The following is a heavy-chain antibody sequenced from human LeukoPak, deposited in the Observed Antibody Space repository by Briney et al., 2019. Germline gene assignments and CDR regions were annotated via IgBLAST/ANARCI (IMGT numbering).Heavy chain of an antibody. CDR3: AKDFVPRGGSYFPGFDY. CDR2: ISNSGDRT. V-gene: IGHV3-23*01. D-gene: IGHD1-26*01. J-gene: IGHJ4*02. Sequence: GGSLRLSCAASGFTSSSYAMNWVRQAPGKGLEWVSTISNSGDRTYYAGSVRGRFTISRDNSKNTLYLQMNSLRTEDTAVYYCAKDFVPRGGSYFPGFDYWGQGTLVIVSS. CDR1: GFTSSSYA.